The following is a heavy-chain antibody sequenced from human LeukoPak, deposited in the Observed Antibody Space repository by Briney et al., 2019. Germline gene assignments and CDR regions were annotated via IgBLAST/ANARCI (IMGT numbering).Heavy chain of an antibody. D-gene: IGHD1-7*01. CDR1: GFTVSSNY. CDR2: IYSGGST. V-gene: IGHV3-66*02. CDR3: ARASPFFNYAFDI. J-gene: IGHJ3*02. Sequence: GGSLRLSCAASGFTVSSNYMSWVRQAPGKGLEWVSVIYSGGSTYSADSVKGRFTISRDNSKNTLYLQMNSLRAEDTAVYYCARASPFFNYAFDIWGQGTMVTVSS.